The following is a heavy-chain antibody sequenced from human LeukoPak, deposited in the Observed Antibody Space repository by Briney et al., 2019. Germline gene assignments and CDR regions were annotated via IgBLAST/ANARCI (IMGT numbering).Heavy chain of an antibody. D-gene: IGHD3-9*01. CDR2: IYYSGST. CDR1: GGSISSGGYY. J-gene: IGHJ5*02. V-gene: IGHV4-31*03. CDR3: AREGEYYDILTGYSSNWFDP. Sequence: SETLPLTCTVSGGSISSGGYYWRWIRQHPGKGLEWIGYIYYSGSTYYNPSLKSRVTISVDTSKNQFSLKLSSVTAADTAVYYCAREGEYYDILTGYSSNWFDPWGQGTLVTVSS.